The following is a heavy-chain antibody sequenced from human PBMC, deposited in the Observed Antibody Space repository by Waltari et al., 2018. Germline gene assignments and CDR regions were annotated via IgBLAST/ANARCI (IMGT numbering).Heavy chain of an antibody. CDR1: GLTSSSYV. D-gene: IGHD3-10*01. Sequence: QVQLVESGGGVVQPEGSLRRYCAATGLTSSSYVMHWVRQAPGKGLEWVAFIRYEGSNKYYADSVKGRFTISRDNSKNTLYLQMNSLRAEDTAVYYCAKDSGDFDYWGQGTLVTVSS. CDR2: IRYEGSNK. V-gene: IGHV3-30*02. J-gene: IGHJ4*02. CDR3: AKDSGDFDY.